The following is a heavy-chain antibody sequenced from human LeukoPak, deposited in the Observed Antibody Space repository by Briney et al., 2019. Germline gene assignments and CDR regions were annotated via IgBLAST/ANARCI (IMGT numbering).Heavy chain of an antibody. Sequence: SETLSLTCTVSGGSISSYYWNWIRQPAGKGLEWIGRIYTSGYTHYNPSLKSRVTMSVDTSKNQFSLKLGSVTAVDTAVYYCARDLAAVGNRFDYWGQGTLVTVSS. D-gene: IGHD6-13*01. V-gene: IGHV4-4*07. CDR3: ARDLAAVGNRFDY. J-gene: IGHJ4*02. CDR2: IYTSGYT. CDR1: GGSISSYY.